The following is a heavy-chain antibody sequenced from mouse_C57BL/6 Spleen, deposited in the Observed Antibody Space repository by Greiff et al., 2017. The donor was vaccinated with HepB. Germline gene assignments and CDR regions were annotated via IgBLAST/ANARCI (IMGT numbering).Heavy chain of an antibody. CDR3: AKGDYYGSSSYYFDY. V-gene: IGHV1-9*01. CDR2: ILPGSGST. Sequence: QVQLKESGAELMKPGASVKLSCKATGYTFTGYWIEWVKQRPGHGLEWIGEILPGSGSTNYNEKFKGKATFTADTSSNTAYMQLSSLTTEDSAIYYGAKGDYYGSSSYYFDYWGQGTTLTVSS. J-gene: IGHJ2*01. CDR1: GYTFTGYW. D-gene: IGHD1-1*01.